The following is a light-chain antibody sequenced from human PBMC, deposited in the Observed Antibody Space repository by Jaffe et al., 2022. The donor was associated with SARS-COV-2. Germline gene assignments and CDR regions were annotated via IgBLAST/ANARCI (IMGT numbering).Light chain of an antibody. CDR3: QQYNNWPQT. J-gene: IGKJ1*01. CDR2: GAS. V-gene: IGKV3-15*01. Sequence: DTVMTQSPATLSVSPGERATLSCRASQSLTNNLAWYQQKPGQAPRLLIYGASTRATGIPARFSGSGSGTEFTLTISSLQSEDFAVYYCQQYNNWPQTFAQGTRVEIK. CDR1: QSLTNN.